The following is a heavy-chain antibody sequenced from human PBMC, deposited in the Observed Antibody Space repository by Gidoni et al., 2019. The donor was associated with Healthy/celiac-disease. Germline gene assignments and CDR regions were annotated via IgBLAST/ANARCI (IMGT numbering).Heavy chain of an antibody. D-gene: IGHD3-22*01. V-gene: IGHV3-15*01. CDR3: TTSMIVVVSTDAFDI. CDR2: IKSKTDGGTT. Sequence: EVQLVGSGGGLVKPGGSLRLSCAASGFTFSNAWMSWVRQAPGKGLEWVGRIKSKTDGGTTDYAAPVKGRFTISRDDSKNTLYLQMNSLKTEDTAVYYCTTSMIVVVSTDAFDIWGQGTMVTVSS. J-gene: IGHJ3*02. CDR1: GFTFSNAW.